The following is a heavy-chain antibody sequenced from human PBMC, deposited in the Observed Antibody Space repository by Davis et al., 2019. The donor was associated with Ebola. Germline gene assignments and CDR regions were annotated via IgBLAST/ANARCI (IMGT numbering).Heavy chain of an antibody. CDR3: AGLMVGTGGNYFDH. Sequence: MPSETLSPTCPLYAGSFRGYYWSWIRQPPGKGLEWIGEINHSGSTNYNPSLKSRVTISLDTSKNQFSLELHSVTATDTAVYYCAGLMVGTGGNYFDHWGQGSLVLVSS. CDR2: INHSGST. V-gene: IGHV4-34*01. CDR1: AGSFRGYY. J-gene: IGHJ4*02. D-gene: IGHD1-26*01.